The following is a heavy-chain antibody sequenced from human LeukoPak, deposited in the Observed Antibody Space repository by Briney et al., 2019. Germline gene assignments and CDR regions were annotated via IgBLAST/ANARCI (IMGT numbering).Heavy chain of an antibody. J-gene: IGHJ4*02. CDR2: ISGDGGST. CDR3: AKDMGYSSSSGFDY. CDR1: GFTFDDYA. D-gene: IGHD6-6*01. Sequence: GGSLRLSCAASGFTFDDYAMHWVRQAPGKGLEWVSLISGDGGSTYYADSVKGRFTISRDNSKNSLYLQMNSLRTEDTALYYCAKDMGYSSSSGFDYWGQGTLVTVSS. V-gene: IGHV3-43*02.